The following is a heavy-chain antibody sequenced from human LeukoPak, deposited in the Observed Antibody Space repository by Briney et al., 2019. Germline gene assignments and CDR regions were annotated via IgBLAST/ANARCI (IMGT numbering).Heavy chain of an antibody. V-gene: IGHV4-39*01. CDR1: GDSIRSYY. Sequence: SETLSLTCTVSGDSIRSYYWGWIRKPPGKGLEWIGSIYYSGSTYYNPSLKSRVTISVDTSKNQFSLKLSSVTAADTAVYYCARLLALDIVVVPAARGGGLDPWGQGTLVTVSS. CDR2: IYYSGST. J-gene: IGHJ5*02. D-gene: IGHD2-2*03. CDR3: ARLLALDIVVVPAARGGGLDP.